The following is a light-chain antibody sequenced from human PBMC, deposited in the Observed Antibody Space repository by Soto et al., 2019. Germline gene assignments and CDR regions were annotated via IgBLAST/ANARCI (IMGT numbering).Light chain of an antibody. CDR2: VTS. V-gene: IGKV3-20*01. J-gene: IGKJ4*01. Sequence: EIVLTQSPGTLSLYPGERATLSCRASQSVSSSYLAWYQQKPAQAPMPLIYVTSSRATGIPVRFSGRGSGTDFTLIISIMVTEDYERYYGKKYSSSTLTYGRGTKVEIK. CDR1: QSVSSSY. CDR3: KKYSSSTLT.